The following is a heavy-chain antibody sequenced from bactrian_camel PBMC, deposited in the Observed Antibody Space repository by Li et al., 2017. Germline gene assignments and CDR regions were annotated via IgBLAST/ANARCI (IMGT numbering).Heavy chain of an antibody. CDR2: LDTNGKT. V-gene: IGHV3S6*01. Sequence: HVQLVESGGGSVQAGGSLRLSCAGSGFPPGFPFRHHCMAWFRQAPGKEREGVATLDTNGKTWYSYDVEERFTISKDNARNVLFLQMYALKPEDTAIFYCATRTATWCALSASYYSPWGQGTQVTVS. J-gene: IGHJ4*01. CDR3: ATRTATWCALSASYYSP. D-gene: IGHD2*01. CDR1: GFPFRHHC.